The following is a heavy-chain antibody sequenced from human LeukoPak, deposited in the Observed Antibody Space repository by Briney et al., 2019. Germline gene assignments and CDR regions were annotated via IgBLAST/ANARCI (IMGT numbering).Heavy chain of an antibody. Sequence: GGSLRLSCAASGVTFSDSARTWVRQVPVKGLEWVSSISSSGSYIYYADSVKGRFTISRDNAKNSLYLQMNSLRADDTAVYHCARGAGTIFGEYYYYMDVWGKGTAVTVSS. J-gene: IGHJ6*03. V-gene: IGHV3-21*01. CDR1: GVTFSDSA. CDR2: ISSSGSYI. CDR3: ARGAGTIFGEYYYYMDV. D-gene: IGHD3-3*01.